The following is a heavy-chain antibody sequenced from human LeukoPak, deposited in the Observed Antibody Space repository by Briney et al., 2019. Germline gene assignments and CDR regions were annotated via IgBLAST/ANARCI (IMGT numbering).Heavy chain of an antibody. V-gene: IGHV3-11*01. Sequence: GGSLRLSCAASGFTFSDYCMSWIRQAPGKGLEWVSYISSSGSTIYYADSVKGRFTISRDNAKNSLYLQMNSLRAEDTAVYYCARVPREGYYYYGMDVWGQGTTVTVSS. J-gene: IGHJ6*02. D-gene: IGHD1-26*01. CDR3: ARVPREGYYYYGMDV. CDR1: GFTFSDYC. CDR2: ISSSGSTI.